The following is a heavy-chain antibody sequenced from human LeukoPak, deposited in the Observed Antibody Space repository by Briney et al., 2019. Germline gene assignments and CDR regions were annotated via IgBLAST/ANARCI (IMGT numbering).Heavy chain of an antibody. CDR2: IYYSGST. Sequence: SETLSLTCTVSGGSISSYYWSWIRQPPGKGLEWIGYIYYSGSTNYNPSLKSRVTISVDTSKNQFSLKLSSVTAADTAVYYCARHSVAAAGIFYFDYWGQGTLVTVSS. D-gene: IGHD6-13*01. CDR3: ARHSVAAAGIFYFDY. J-gene: IGHJ4*02. CDR1: GGSISSYY. V-gene: IGHV4-59*08.